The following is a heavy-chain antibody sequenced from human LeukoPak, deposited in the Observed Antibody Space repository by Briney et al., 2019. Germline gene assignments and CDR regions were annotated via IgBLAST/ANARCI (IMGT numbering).Heavy chain of an antibody. Sequence: PGGSLRLSCAASGFTFSSYVMSWVRQAPGKGLEWVSAISGSGDTTYYADSVTGRFTISRDNSKNTLYLQMYSLRAEDTAVYYCAKVEGASKASVYWGQGALVTVSS. D-gene: IGHD1-1*01. CDR1: GFTFSSYV. CDR3: AKVEGASKASVY. V-gene: IGHV3-23*01. CDR2: ISGSGDTT. J-gene: IGHJ4*02.